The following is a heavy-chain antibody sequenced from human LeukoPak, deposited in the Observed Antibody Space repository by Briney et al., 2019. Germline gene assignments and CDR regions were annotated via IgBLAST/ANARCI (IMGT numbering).Heavy chain of an antibody. D-gene: IGHD1-26*01. V-gene: IGHV1-8*01. CDR3: ARTVGATNCFDP. Sequence: GASVKVSCKXSGYTFTSYDINWVRQATGQGLEWMGWMNPNSGNTGYAQKFQGRVTMTRNTSISTAYMELSSLRSEDTAVYYCARTVGATNCFDPWGQGTLVTVSS. CDR1: GYTFTSYD. J-gene: IGHJ5*02. CDR2: MNPNSGNT.